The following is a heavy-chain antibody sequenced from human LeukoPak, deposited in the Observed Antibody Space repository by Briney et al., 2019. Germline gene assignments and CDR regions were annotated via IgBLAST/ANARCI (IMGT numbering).Heavy chain of an antibody. J-gene: IGHJ4*02. D-gene: IGHD7-27*01. CDR1: GGSFSGYY. CDR3: ARGPSLTGGNDY. Sequence: SETLSLTCAVYGGSFSGYYWSWIRQPPGKGLEWIGEINHSGSTNYNPSLKSRVTISVDTSKNQFSLKLSSVTAAETAVYYCARGPSLTGGNDYWGQGTLVTVSS. CDR2: INHSGST. V-gene: IGHV4-34*01.